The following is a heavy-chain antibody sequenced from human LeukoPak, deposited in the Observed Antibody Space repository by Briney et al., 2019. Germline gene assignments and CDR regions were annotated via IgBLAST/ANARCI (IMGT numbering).Heavy chain of an antibody. CDR2: IKQDGSEK. Sequence: GGSLRLSCAASGFTFTNNFMSWVRQVPGKGLEWVANIKQDGSEKYCVDSVKGRFTISRDNAKNSLYLQMNSLRAEDTAVYYCARDLHGYSYGWENAFDIWGQGTMVAVSS. J-gene: IGHJ3*02. V-gene: IGHV3-7*01. CDR3: ARDLHGYSYGWENAFDI. CDR1: GFTFTNNF. D-gene: IGHD5-18*01.